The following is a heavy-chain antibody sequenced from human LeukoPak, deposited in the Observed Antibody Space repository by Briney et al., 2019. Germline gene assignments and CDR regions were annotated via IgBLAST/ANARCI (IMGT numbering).Heavy chain of an antibody. D-gene: IGHD5-12*01. CDR1: GGSMSNYY. J-gene: IGHJ4*02. CDR3: ARRGRAAGKYGGYEYWYFDY. V-gene: IGHV4-59*08. Sequence: SQTLSLTCTVSGGSMSNYYWSWVRQTPVKGLDLIGYISYSGSTNHNPPLKSRVTISVDTSKNRFSLKLSSVTAADTAVYYCARRGRAAGKYGGYEYWYFDYWGQGTLVTVSS. CDR2: ISYSGST.